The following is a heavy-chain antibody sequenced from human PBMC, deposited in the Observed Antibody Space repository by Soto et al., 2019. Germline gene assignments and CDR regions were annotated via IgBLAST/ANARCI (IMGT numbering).Heavy chain of an antibody. CDR1: GFSHSTRGVG. CDR2: LYWDDDE. CDR3: AHRPRGFTYFFDY. V-gene: IGHV2-5*02. J-gene: IGHJ4*02. Sequence: QITLNESGPTLVKPTQTLTLTCTSSGFSHSTRGVGMGWIRQPPGKALEWRALLYWDDDERYSPSLMSRLTITKDTSKNQVFLTMTNVDPVDTATYYCAHRPRGFTYFFDYWGQGTLVTVSS.